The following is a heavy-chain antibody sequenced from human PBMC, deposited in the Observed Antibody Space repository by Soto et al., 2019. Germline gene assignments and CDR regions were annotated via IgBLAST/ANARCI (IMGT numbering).Heavy chain of an antibody. Sequence: QVQLVESGGGVVQPGRSLRLSCAASGFTFSTYGMHWVRQAPGKGLEWVAVIWYDGSNKYYADSVTGRFTISRDNSKSTLYLQMNSLRAEDTAVNYCARDRLLGNSFDYWGQGSLVTVSS. J-gene: IGHJ4*02. CDR2: IWYDGSNK. CDR1: GFTFSTYG. CDR3: ARDRLLGNSFDY. V-gene: IGHV3-33*01. D-gene: IGHD1-26*01.